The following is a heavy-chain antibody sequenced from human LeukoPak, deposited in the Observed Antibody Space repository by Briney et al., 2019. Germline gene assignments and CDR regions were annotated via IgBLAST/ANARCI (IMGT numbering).Heavy chain of an antibody. Sequence: ASVTVSCKASGYTFTSYYMHWVRQAPGQGLEWMGIINPSGGSTSYAQKFQGRVTITRNTSISTAYMELSSLRSEDTAVYYCARGQYYYDSSGYYAFDIWGQGTMVTVSS. CDR3: ARGQYYYDSSGYYAFDI. D-gene: IGHD3-22*01. CDR2: INPSGGST. V-gene: IGHV1-46*01. CDR1: GYTFTSYY. J-gene: IGHJ3*02.